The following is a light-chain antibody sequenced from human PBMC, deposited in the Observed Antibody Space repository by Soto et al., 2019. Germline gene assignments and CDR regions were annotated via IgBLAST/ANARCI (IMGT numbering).Light chain of an antibody. Sequence: DIQMTQSPSSLSASVGDRVTMTCRASQDIANYLVWYQQQPGKVPKLLIYAASTLHSGVPSRFSGSGSGTDFTLTIISLQPEDVGTYYCQRYDDAPLTFGGGTKVDIK. CDR2: AAS. V-gene: IGKV1-27*01. CDR1: QDIANY. J-gene: IGKJ4*01. CDR3: QRYDDAPLT.